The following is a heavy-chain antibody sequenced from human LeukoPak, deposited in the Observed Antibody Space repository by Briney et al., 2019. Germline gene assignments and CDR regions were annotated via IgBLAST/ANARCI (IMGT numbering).Heavy chain of an antibody. CDR3: ASYYGGNSGSDY. D-gene: IGHD4-23*01. V-gene: IGHV4-38-2*01. CDR1: GYSISSGYY. J-gene: IGHJ4*02. Sequence: SETLSLTCAVSGYSISSGYYWGWIRQPPGKGLEWIGSIYHSGSTYYNPSLKSRVTISVDTSKNQFSLKLSSVTAADTAVYYCASYYGGNSGSDYWGQGTLVTVSS. CDR2: IYHSGST.